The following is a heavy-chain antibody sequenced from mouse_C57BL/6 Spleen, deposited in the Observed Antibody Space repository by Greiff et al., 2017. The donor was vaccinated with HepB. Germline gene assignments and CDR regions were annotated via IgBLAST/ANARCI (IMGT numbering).Heavy chain of an antibody. CDR2: IYPGSGST. CDR1: GYTFTSYW. Sequence: QVHVKQPGAELVKPGASVKMSCKASGYTFTSYWITWVKQRPGQGLEWIGDIYPGSGSTNYNEKFKSKATLTVDTSSSTAYMQLSSLTSEDSAVYYCARRSSGYEVDYWGQGTTLTVSS. J-gene: IGHJ2*01. V-gene: IGHV1-55*01. CDR3: ARRSSGYEVDY. D-gene: IGHD3-2*02.